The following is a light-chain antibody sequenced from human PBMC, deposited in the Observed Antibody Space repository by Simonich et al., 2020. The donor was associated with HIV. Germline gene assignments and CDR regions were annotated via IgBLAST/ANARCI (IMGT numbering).Light chain of an antibody. CDR3: QQYYTTPPT. CDR2: WAS. V-gene: IGKV4-1*01. J-gene: IGKJ3*01. Sequence: DIVMTQSPDSLAVSLGERATINCKSSQSVLYSSNNKNYLAWYQQKPGQPPKLLIYWASTRRSGVPDRFSGSGSWTDFTLTISSLQAEDVAVYYCQQYYTTPPTFGPGTKVDI. CDR1: QSVLYSSNNKNY.